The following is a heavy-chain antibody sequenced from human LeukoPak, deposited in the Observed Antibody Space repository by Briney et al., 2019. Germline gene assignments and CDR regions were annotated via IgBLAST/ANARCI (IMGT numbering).Heavy chain of an antibody. D-gene: IGHD3-22*01. J-gene: IGHJ4*02. CDR3: ASVYYDSSTPADY. Sequence: GASGKVSCKASGDTFTSYGISWVRQAPGQGLEWMGSISAYNGNTNYAQKLQGRVTMTTDTSTSTAYMELRSLRSDDTAVYYCASVYYDSSTPADYCGQGTLVTVSS. CDR2: ISAYNGNT. V-gene: IGHV1-18*01. CDR1: GDTFTSYG.